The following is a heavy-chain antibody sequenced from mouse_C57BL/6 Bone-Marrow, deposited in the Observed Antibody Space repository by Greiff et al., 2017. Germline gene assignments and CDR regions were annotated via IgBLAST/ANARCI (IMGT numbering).Heavy chain of an antibody. D-gene: IGHD2-4*01. CDR1: GFTFSSYG. V-gene: IGHV5-6*01. J-gene: IGHJ4*01. CDR3: ARPLIYDYYYYAMDY. Sequence: EVKLMESGGDLVKPGGSLKLSCAASGFTFSSYGMSWVRQTPDKRLEWVATISSGGSYTYYPDSVKGRFTISRDNAKNTRYLQMSSLKSEDKAMYYCARPLIYDYYYYAMDYWGQGTSVTVSS. CDR2: ISSGGSYT.